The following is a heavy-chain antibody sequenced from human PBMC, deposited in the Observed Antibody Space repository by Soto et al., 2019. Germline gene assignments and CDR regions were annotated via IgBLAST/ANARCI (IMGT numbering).Heavy chain of an antibody. CDR2: ISSSSSYI. J-gene: IGHJ4*02. V-gene: IGHV3-21*01. D-gene: IGHD1-26*01. CDR3: AGDRGDRWRELPESDY. CDR1: GFTFSSYS. Sequence: GGSLRLSCAASGFTFSSYSMNWVRQAPGKGLEWVSSISSSSSYIYYADSVKGRFTISRDNAKNSLYLQMNSLRAEDTAVYYCAGDRGDRWRELPESDYWGQGTLVTVSS.